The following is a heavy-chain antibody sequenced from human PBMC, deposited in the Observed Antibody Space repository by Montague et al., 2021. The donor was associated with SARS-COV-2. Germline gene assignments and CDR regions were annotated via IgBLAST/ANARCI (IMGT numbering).Heavy chain of an antibody. CDR3: ARGLCGGSGYYFDY. V-gene: IGHV4-34*01. D-gene: IGHD2-15*01. Sequence: SETLSLTCGVYGGSFSGYNLFWSCQRPGPGLEWIGEGIHSESSNYNPSLKSRVTISVDTSKKQISLKLSSVTAADAAVYYCARGLCGGSGYYFDYWGQGTLVTVSS. CDR2: GIHSESS. CDR1: GGSFSGYN. J-gene: IGHJ4*02.